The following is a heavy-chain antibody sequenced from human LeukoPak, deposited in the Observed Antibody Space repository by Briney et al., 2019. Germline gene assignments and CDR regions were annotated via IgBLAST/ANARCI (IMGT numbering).Heavy chain of an antibody. CDR3: ARMDIRDDFSGYYYMDALDI. J-gene: IGHJ3*02. CDR2: ISTYNGNT. CDR1: GYTFTSYG. Sequence: ASVKVSCKASGYTFTSYGITWVRQAPGQGLEWMGWISTYNGNTNYAQNLQGRVTMTTDTSTSTAYMELRSLRSDDTAVYYCARMDIRDDFSGYYYMDALDIWGQGTMVTVSS. V-gene: IGHV1-18*01. D-gene: IGHD3-22*01.